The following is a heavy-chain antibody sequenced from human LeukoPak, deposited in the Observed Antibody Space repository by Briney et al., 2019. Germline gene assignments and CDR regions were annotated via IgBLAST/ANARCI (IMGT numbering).Heavy chain of an antibody. CDR1: GFTFSSYS. Sequence: GGSLRLSCAASGFTFSSYSMNWVRQAPGKGLEWVSSISSSSYIYYADSVKGRFTISRDNAKNSLYLQMNSLRAEDTAVYYCAREGDYYDSSGYRLDAFDIWGQGTMVTVSS. J-gene: IGHJ3*02. CDR3: AREGDYYDSSGYRLDAFDI. D-gene: IGHD3-22*01. V-gene: IGHV3-21*01. CDR2: ISSSSYI.